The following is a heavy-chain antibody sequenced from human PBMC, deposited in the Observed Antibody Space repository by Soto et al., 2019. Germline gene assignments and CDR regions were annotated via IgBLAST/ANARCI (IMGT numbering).Heavy chain of an antibody. V-gene: IGHV4-31*03. CDR1: GGSISSGGYY. J-gene: IGHJ4*02. CDR3: ATGGGVLWFGYFDY. CDR2: IYYSGST. Sequence: QVQLQESGPGLVKPSQTLSLTCTVSGGSISSGGYYWSWIRQHPGKGLEWIGYIYYSGSTYYNPSPKSRVTISVDTSKNQFSLKVSSVTAADTAVYYWATGGGVLWFGYFDYWGQGTLVTVSS. D-gene: IGHD3-10*01.